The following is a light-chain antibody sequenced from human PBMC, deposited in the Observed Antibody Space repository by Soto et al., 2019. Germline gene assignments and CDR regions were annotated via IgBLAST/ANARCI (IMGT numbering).Light chain of an antibody. Sequence: QSVMTQPASVSGSPRHSITISCTGTSSDIGDSNYVSWYQQHPGKAPKLVIYDVSNRPSGVSNRFSGSKSANTASLTISGLHVENEADYYCISFRSSSNSYVFGTGNKVPVL. CDR1: SSDIGDSNY. CDR3: ISFRSSSNSYV. J-gene: IGLJ1*01. CDR2: DVS. V-gene: IGLV2-14*03.